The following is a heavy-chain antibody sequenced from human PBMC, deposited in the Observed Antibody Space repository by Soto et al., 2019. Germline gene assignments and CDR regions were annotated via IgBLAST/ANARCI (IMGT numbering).Heavy chain of an antibody. CDR1: GGTFSRDT. Sequence: QVQLVQSGAEVKKPGSSVKVSCKTYGGTFSRDTINWVRQAPGQGLEWRGRIIPIFGVTNYSQKLQDIVTITADRSTTTADVELSRMRYKHTAVYYCMIDWESTTKTWGFVDSWGQGTLVTVSS. V-gene: IGHV1-69*08. D-gene: IGHD1-1*01. CDR2: IIPIFGVT. CDR3: MIDWESTTKTWGFVDS. J-gene: IGHJ5*01.